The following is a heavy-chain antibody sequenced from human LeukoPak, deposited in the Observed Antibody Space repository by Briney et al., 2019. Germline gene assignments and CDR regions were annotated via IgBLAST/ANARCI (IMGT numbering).Heavy chain of an antibody. D-gene: IGHD2-21*02. V-gene: IGHV3-73*01. J-gene: IGHJ4*01. CDR1: GFTFSDSA. Sequence: SGGSLRLSCAASGFTFSDSAMHWVRQASGTGLEWVARIRSKANTYAASYAASVKGRFTISRDDSKNTASLQMNSLKTEDTAVYYCMARGDSYSLFDYWGHGTLVTVSS. CDR3: MARGDSYSLFDY. CDR2: IRSKANTYAA.